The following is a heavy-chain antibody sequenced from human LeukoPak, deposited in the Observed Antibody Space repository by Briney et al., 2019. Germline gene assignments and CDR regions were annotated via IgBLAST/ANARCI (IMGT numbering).Heavy chain of an antibody. J-gene: IGHJ4*02. CDR2: ISAYNGNT. V-gene: IGHV1-18*01. CDR1: GYTFTSYG. CDR3: ARVFPDSLHPNYGDYQIDY. D-gene: IGHD4-17*01. Sequence: ASVKVSCKASGYTFTSYGISWVRQAPGQGLEWMGWISAYNGNTNYAQKLQGRVTMTTDTSTSTAYMELRSLRSDDTAVYYCARVFPDSLHPNYGDYQIDYWGQGTLVTVSS.